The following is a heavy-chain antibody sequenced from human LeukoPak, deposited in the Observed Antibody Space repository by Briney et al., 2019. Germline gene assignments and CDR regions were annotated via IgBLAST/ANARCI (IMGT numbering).Heavy chain of an antibody. CDR3: ARGQWGEAARPGYYFDY. CDR1: GGSISSSSYY. Sequence: SETLSLTCTVSGGSISSSSYYWGWIRQPPGRGLEWIGSIYYSGSTYYNPSLKSRVTISVDTSKNQFSLKLSSVTAADTAVYYCARGQWGEAARPGYYFDYWGQGTLVTVSS. V-gene: IGHV4-39*07. D-gene: IGHD6-6*01. CDR2: IYYSGST. J-gene: IGHJ4*02.